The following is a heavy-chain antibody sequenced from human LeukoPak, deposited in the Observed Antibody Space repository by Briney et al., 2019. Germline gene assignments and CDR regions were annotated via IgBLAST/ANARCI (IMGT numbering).Heavy chain of an antibody. V-gene: IGHV3-74*01. CDR2: VNNDGRTT. D-gene: IGHD6-19*01. J-gene: IGHJ4*02. Sequence: GGSLRLSCAASGFTFSSNWMHWVRRAPGKGLVWVSFVNNDGRTTAYADSVKGRFTISRDNAKNSLYLQMNSLRAEDTAVYYCARDSAVAGDYWGQGTLVTVSS. CDR1: GFTFSSNW. CDR3: ARDSAVAGDY.